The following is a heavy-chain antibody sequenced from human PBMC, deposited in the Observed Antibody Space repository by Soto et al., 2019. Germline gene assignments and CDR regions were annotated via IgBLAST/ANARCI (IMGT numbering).Heavy chain of an antibody. D-gene: IGHD1-20*01. V-gene: IGHV4-30-2*01. CDR2: IYHSGST. Sequence: LCGGSISSGGYSWSWIRQPPGKGLEWIGYIYHSGSTYYNPSLKSRVTISVDRSKNQFSLKLSSVTAADTAVYYCARWAIITGTTNDAFDIWGQGTMVTVSS. CDR1: GGSISSGGYS. CDR3: ARWAIITGTTNDAFDI. J-gene: IGHJ3*02.